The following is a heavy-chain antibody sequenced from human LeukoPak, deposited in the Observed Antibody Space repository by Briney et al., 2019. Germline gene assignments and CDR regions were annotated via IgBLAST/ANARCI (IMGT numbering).Heavy chain of an antibody. CDR1: LDSTASNF. V-gene: IGHV4-4*02. J-gene: IGHJ4*02. Sequence: SETLSLTCTVSLDSTASNFWSWVRQPPGKGLEWIGEIHRSGSTNYNPSLQSRVTISIDRSKNQIALELSSVTAADTAVYYCAREIVGGFNPGAYWGQGTLVTVSS. CDR3: AREIVGGFNPGAY. D-gene: IGHD1-14*01. CDR2: IHRSGST.